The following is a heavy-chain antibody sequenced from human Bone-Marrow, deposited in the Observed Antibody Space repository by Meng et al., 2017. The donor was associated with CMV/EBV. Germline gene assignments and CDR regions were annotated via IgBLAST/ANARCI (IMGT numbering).Heavy chain of an antibody. V-gene: IGHV3-23*01. J-gene: IGHJ4*02. Sequence: GGSLRLSCAASAFTFSSYAMSWVRQAPGRGLEWVSAIDGSGAYTYYTDSVRGRFTISRDNSKNTLYVQMNSLRAEDTAIYYCAKHGYGSGPSYFDFWGPGTLVTVSS. CDR2: IDGSGAYT. D-gene: IGHD6-19*01. CDR1: AFTFSSYA. CDR3: AKHGYGSGPSYFDF.